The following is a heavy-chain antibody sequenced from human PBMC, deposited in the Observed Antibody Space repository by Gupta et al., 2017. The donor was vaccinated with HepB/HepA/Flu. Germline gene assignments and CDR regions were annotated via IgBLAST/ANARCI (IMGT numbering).Heavy chain of an antibody. Sequence: QVQLQQWGAGLLKPSETLSLTSAVYGGSFSGYYWSWFRQPPGKGLEWIGEINHSGSTNYNPSLKSRVTISVDTSKNQFSLKLSSVTAADTAVYYCARGWTAGNDYWGQGTLVTVSS. V-gene: IGHV4-34*01. CDR1: GGSFSGYY. D-gene: IGHD6-13*01. J-gene: IGHJ4*02. CDR2: INHSGST. CDR3: ARGWTAGNDY.